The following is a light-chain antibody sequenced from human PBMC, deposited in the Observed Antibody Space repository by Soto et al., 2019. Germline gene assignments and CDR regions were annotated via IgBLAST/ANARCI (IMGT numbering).Light chain of an antibody. CDR2: DAS. CDR1: QSISSW. CDR3: QQYNSYWT. J-gene: IGKJ1*01. V-gene: IGKV1-5*01. Sequence: DIQMTQSPSTLSASVGDRVTITCRASQSISSWLAWYQQKPGKAPKVLIYDASSLKSGVPSRFSGSESGTEFTLTISNLQPDDFATYYCQQYNSYWTFGQGT.